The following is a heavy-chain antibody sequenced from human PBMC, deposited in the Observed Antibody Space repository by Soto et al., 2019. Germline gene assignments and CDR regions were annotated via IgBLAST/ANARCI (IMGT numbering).Heavy chain of an antibody. V-gene: IGHV2-5*02. CDR2: IYWDDDK. J-gene: IGHJ5*02. Sequence: QITLKESGPTLVRPAQPLTLTCDVSGFSLTSSHMGVAWIRQPPGKALEWLALIYWDDDKRYSPSLKNRLAISKDTSRNHVVLTITNVDPVDTATYFCAHAGDYDLFTFDPWGPGTMVTVSS. D-gene: IGHD4-17*01. CDR3: AHAGDYDLFTFDP. CDR1: GFSLTSSHMG.